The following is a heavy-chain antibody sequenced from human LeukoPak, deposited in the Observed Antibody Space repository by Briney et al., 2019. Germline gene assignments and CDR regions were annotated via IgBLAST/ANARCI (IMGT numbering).Heavy chain of an antibody. CDR3: ARTYGDYVAFDY. V-gene: IGHV3-21*01. D-gene: IGHD4-17*01. Sequence: RGSLRLSCAASGFTFSSYSMNWVRQAPGKGLEWVSSISSSSSYIYYADSVKGRFTISRDNAKNSLYLQMNSLRAEDTAVYYCARTYGDYVAFDYWGQGTLVTVSS. CDR2: ISSSSSYI. J-gene: IGHJ4*02. CDR1: GFTFSSYS.